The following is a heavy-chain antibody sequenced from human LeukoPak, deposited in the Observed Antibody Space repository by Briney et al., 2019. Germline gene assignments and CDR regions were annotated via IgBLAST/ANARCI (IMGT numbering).Heavy chain of an antibody. CDR1: GFTFSSYG. J-gene: IGHJ4*01. V-gene: IGHV3-23*01. Sequence: GGSLRLSCAASGFTFSSYGMSWVRQAPGKGLEWVSAISGSGGSTYYADSVKGRFTISRDNSKNTLYLQMNSLRAEDTAVYYCAKDLYYYGSGSLIDYWGQEPWSPSPQ. CDR2: ISGSGGST. D-gene: IGHD3-10*01. CDR3: AKDLYYYGSGSLIDY.